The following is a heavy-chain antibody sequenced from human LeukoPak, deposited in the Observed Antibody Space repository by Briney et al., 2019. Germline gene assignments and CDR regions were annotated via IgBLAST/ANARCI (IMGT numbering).Heavy chain of an antibody. CDR1: GYSISSGYY. D-gene: IGHD3-10*01. V-gene: IGHV4-38-2*02. CDR3: ARKRNYGSGSYLYYYYYGMDV. J-gene: IGHJ6*02. Sequence: SETLSLTCTVSGYSISSGYYWGWIRQPPGKGLEWIGSIYHSGSTYYNPSLKSRVTISVDTSKNQFSLKLSSVTAADTAVYYCARKRNYGSGSYLYYYYYGMDVWGQGTTVTVSS. CDR2: IYHSGST.